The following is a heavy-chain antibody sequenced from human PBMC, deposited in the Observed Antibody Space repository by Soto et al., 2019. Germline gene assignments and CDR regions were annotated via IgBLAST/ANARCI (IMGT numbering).Heavy chain of an antibody. CDR1: GFTFSSYE. Sequence: VGSLRLSCAASGFTFSSYEMNWVRQAPGKGLEWVSYISSSGSTIYYADSVKGRFTISRDNAKNSLYLQMNSLRAEDTAVYYCARELGIAVAGTGYWGQGTLVTVSS. D-gene: IGHD6-19*01. J-gene: IGHJ4*02. V-gene: IGHV3-48*03. CDR3: ARELGIAVAGTGY. CDR2: ISSSGSTI.